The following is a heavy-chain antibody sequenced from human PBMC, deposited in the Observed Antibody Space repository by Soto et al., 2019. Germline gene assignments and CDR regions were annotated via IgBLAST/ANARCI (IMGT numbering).Heavy chain of an antibody. CDR3: AKDRRAGGNYGFYSDF. V-gene: IGHV3-23*01. J-gene: IGHJ4*02. CDR1: GFTFSSYG. Sequence: QPGGSLRLSCAASGFTFSSYGMTWVRQAPGKGLEWVSFSSATGAGTYYADSVKGRFTISRDNSKNTLYLQMTSLRADDTAVYYCAKDRRAGGNYGFYSDFWCQGALVTVSS. CDR2: SSATGAGT. D-gene: IGHD1-7*01.